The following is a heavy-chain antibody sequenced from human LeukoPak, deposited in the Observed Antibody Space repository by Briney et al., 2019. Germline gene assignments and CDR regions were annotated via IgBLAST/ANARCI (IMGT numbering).Heavy chain of an antibody. J-gene: IGHJ5*02. D-gene: IGHD3-10*01. Sequence: GGSLRLSCAASGFTFSSYWMHWVRQAPGKGLVWVSRINSDGSSTSYADSVKGRFTISRDNAKNTLYLQMNSLRAEDTAVYYCAREKVRALNWFDPWGQGTLVTVSS. V-gene: IGHV3-74*01. CDR2: INSDGSST. CDR3: AREKVRALNWFDP. CDR1: GFTFSSYW.